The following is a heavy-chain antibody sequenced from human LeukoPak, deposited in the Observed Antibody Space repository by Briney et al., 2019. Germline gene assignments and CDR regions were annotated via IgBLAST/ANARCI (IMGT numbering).Heavy chain of an antibody. CDR1: GGTFSSYA. Sequence: ASVKVSCKASGGTFSSYAISWVRQAPGQGLEWMGGIIPIFGTANYAQKFQGRVTITADKSTSTAYMELSSLRSEDTAVYYCARGMVDIVATGPFDYWGQGTLVTVSS. CDR3: ARGMVDIVATGPFDY. D-gene: IGHD5-12*01. V-gene: IGHV1-69*06. CDR2: IIPIFGTA. J-gene: IGHJ4*02.